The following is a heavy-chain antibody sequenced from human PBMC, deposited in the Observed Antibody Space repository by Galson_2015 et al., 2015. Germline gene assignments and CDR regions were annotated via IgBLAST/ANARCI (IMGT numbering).Heavy chain of an antibody. CDR1: GFTFSSYA. D-gene: IGHD2-15*01. Sequence: SCAASGFTFSSYALSWLRQAPGKGLEWVSAISGSGGGTYYADSVKGRFTISRDNSKNTLYLQMNSLRTEDTALYYCAKLDCSGGLCYSSHYFDSWGQGTLVTVSS. J-gene: IGHJ4*02. CDR2: ISGSGGGT. CDR3: AKLDCSGGLCYSSHYFDS. V-gene: IGHV3-23*01.